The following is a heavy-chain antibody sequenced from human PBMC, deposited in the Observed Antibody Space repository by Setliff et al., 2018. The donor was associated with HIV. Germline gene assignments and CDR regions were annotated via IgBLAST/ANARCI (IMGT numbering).Heavy chain of an antibody. D-gene: IGHD5-18*01. V-gene: IGHV2-5*02. CDR1: GFSLDTRGVG. CDR3: ARRSYGEVFDY. J-gene: IGHJ4*02. CDR2: IYWDDDK. Sequence: SGPTLVNPTQTLTLTCSFSGFSLDTRGVGVTWIRQPPGKALEWLALIYWDDDKRYSPSLKSRLTITKDTSKNQVVLTMTNMDPVDTATYYCARRSYGEVFDYWGQGTLVTVSS.